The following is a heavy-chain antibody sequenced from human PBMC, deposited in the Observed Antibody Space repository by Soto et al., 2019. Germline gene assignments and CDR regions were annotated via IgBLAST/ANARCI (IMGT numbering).Heavy chain of an antibody. D-gene: IGHD5-18*01. Sequence: QVQLVQSGAEVKKPGSSVKVSCQASGGIFSSNAISWVRQAPGQGLEWMGGIIPIFDKTHYAQKFQGRVTITADESTSTAYMELSSLKSEDTALYCCATGGRGYSSAPRFYFDYWGQGTLVTVTS. V-gene: IGHV1-69*01. J-gene: IGHJ4*02. CDR1: GGIFSSNA. CDR2: IIPIFDKT. CDR3: ATGGRGYSSAPRFYFDY.